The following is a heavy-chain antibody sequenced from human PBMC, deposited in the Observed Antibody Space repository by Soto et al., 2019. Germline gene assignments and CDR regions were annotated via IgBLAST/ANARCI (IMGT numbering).Heavy chain of an antibody. CDR3: ARGNWNYDYYYYYGMDV. CDR2: ISYDGSNK. Sequence: QVQLVESGGGVVQPGRSLRLSCAASGFTFSSYAMHWVRQAPGKGLEWVAVISYDGSNKYYADSVKGRFTISRDNSKNTLYLQMNSLRAEDTAVYYCARGNWNYDYYYYYGMDVWGQGTTVTVSS. V-gene: IGHV3-30-3*01. D-gene: IGHD1-7*01. J-gene: IGHJ6*02. CDR1: GFTFSSYA.